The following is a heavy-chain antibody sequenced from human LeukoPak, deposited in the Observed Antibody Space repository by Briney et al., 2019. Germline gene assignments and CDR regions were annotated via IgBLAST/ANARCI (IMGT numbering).Heavy chain of an antibody. J-gene: IGHJ3*02. Sequence: GGSLRLSCTASGFTLSDFAMTWVRQAPGKGLEWVSSISRSGGRIDYADSVKGRFTISRDNANSTVYVQMNSLRSEDTAVYYCARGHRGAAAGPDAFDIWGQGTMVTVSS. CDR2: ISRSGGRI. D-gene: IGHD6-13*01. CDR3: ARGHRGAAAGPDAFDI. V-gene: IGHV3-23*01. CDR1: GFTLSDFA.